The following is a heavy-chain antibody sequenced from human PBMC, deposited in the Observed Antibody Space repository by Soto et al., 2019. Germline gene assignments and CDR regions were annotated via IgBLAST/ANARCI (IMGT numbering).Heavy chain of an antibody. V-gene: IGHV3-20*04. J-gene: IGHJ4*02. D-gene: IGHD6-13*01. Sequence: EVQLVESGGGMVRPGGSLRLSCAASGFTFDDYGMSWVRQAPGKGLEWVSGINWNGGSTGYADSVKGRFTISRDNAKNSLYLQMNSLRAEDTALYYCARSPRIAAAHLPHFDYWGQGTLVTVSS. CDR2: INWNGGST. CDR3: ARSPRIAAAHLPHFDY. CDR1: GFTFDDYG.